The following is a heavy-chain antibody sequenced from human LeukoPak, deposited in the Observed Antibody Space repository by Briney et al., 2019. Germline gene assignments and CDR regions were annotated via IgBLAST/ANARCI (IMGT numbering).Heavy chain of an antibody. D-gene: IGHD4-17*01. CDR3: ARDATDWFDP. V-gene: IGHV1-69*05. Sequence: SVKVSCKASGGTFSSYAISWVRQAPGQGLEWMGGIIPIFGAANYAQKFQGRVTITTDESTSTAYMELSSLRSEDTAVYYCARDATDWFDPWGQGTLVTVSS. CDR2: IIPIFGAA. CDR1: GGTFSSYA. J-gene: IGHJ5*02.